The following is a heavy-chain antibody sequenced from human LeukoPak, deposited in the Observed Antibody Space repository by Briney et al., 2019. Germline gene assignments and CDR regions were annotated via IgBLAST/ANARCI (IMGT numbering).Heavy chain of an antibody. CDR3: ARDPPRVTNLYSGYDSTDY. V-gene: IGHV4-30-2*01. CDR1: GGSISSGGYY. J-gene: IGHJ4*02. CDR2: IYHSGST. D-gene: IGHD5-12*01. Sequence: PSQTLSLTCTVSGGSISSGGYYWSRIRQPPGKGLEWIWYIYHSGSTYYTPSLKSRVTISVDRSKNQFSLKLSSVTAADTAVYYCARDPPRVTNLYSGYDSTDYWGQGTLVTVSS.